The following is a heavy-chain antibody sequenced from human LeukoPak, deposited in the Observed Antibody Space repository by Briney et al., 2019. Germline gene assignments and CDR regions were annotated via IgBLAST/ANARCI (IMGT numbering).Heavy chain of an antibody. Sequence: ASVKVSCKASAGTFSSYAISWVRQAPGQGLEWMGRIIPIFGTANYAQTFQGRVTITTDQSTSTAYMELSSPRSEDTAVYYCARGLHSSSWDLNWFDPWGQGTLVTVSS. J-gene: IGHJ5*02. D-gene: IGHD6-13*01. CDR1: AGTFSSYA. CDR2: IIPIFGTA. V-gene: IGHV1-69*05. CDR3: ARGLHSSSWDLNWFDP.